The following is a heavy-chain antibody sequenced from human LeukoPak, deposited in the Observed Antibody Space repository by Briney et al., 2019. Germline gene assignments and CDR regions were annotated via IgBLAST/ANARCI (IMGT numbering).Heavy chain of an antibody. D-gene: IGHD2-2*01. CDR3: ARDTVVPAAMGYYYYYMDV. J-gene: IGHJ6*03. V-gene: IGHV1-69*05. CDR1: GGTFSSYA. CDR2: IIPIFGTA. Sequence: SVKVSCKASGGTFSSYAISWVRQAPGQGLEWMGGIIPIFGTANYAQKFQGRVTITTDESTSTAYMELSSLRSEDTAVYYCARDTVVPAAMGYYYYYMDVWGKGTTVTVSS.